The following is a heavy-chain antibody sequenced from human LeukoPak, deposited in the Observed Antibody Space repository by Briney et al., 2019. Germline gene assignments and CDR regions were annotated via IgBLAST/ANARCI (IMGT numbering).Heavy chain of an antibody. CDR3: ARGARYCSSTSCYYWIPTITKLYFDY. CDR2: INHSGST. V-gene: IGHV4-39*07. Sequence: SETLSLTCTVSGGSISSGGYYWSWIRQPPGKGLEWIGEINHSGSTNYNPSLKSRVTISVDTSKNQFSLKLSSVTAADTAVYYCARGARYCSSTSCYYWIPTITKLYFDYWGQGTLVTVSS. J-gene: IGHJ4*02. D-gene: IGHD2-2*01. CDR1: GGSISSGGYY.